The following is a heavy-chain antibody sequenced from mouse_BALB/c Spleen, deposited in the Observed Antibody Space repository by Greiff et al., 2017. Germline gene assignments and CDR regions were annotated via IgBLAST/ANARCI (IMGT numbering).Heavy chain of an antibody. V-gene: IGHV5-17*02. CDR1: GFTFSSFG. J-gene: IGHJ3*01. Sequence: DVKLVESGGGLVQPGGSRKLSCAASGFTFSSFGMHWVRQAPEKGLEWVAYISSGSSTIYYADTVKGRFTISRDNPKNTLFLQMTSLRSEDTAMYYCARERTIPFAYWGQGTLVTVSA. CDR2: ISSGSSTI. CDR3: ARERTIPFAY.